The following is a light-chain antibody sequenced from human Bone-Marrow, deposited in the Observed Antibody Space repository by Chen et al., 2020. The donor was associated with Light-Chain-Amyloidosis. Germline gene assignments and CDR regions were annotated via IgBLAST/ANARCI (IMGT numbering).Light chain of an antibody. J-gene: IGLJ1*01. CDR2: EVT. Sequence: QSALTQPASVSGSPGQSITISCTGTSSDVGGDNHVSWNQQHPDKAPKLLIYEVTNRPSWVPARFSGSKSDNTASLTISGLQTEDEADYFCSSYTITNTLVFGSGTRVTVL. CDR1: SSDVGGDNH. CDR3: SSYTITNTLV. V-gene: IGLV2-14*01.